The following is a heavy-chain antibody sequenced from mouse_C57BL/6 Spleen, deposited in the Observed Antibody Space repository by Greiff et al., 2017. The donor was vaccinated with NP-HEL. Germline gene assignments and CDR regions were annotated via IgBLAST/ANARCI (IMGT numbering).Heavy chain of an antibody. CDR1: GYAFSSSW. CDR3: AREGGGFAY. J-gene: IGHJ3*01. V-gene: IGHV1-82*01. CDR2: IYPGDGDT. Sequence: VQLQQSGPELVKPGASVKISCKASGYAFSSSWMNWVKQRPGKGLEWIGRIYPGDGDTNYNGKFKGKATLTADKPSSTAYMQLSSLKSEDSAVYFCAREGGGFAYWGQGTLVTVSA.